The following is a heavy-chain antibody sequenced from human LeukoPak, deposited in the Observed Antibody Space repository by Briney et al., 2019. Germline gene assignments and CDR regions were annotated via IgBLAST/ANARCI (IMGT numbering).Heavy chain of an antibody. CDR1: GGSISSYY. V-gene: IGHV4-59*08. J-gene: IGHJ4*02. D-gene: IGHD3-16*02. CDR2: IYYSGST. CDR3: ARVKYDYVWGSYQGYFDY. Sequence: TSETLSLTCTVSGGSISSYYWSWIRQPPGKGLEWIGYIYYSGSTNYNPSLKGRVTISADTSKNQFSLKLSSVTAADTAVYYCARVKYDYVWGSYQGYFDYWGQGTLVTVSS.